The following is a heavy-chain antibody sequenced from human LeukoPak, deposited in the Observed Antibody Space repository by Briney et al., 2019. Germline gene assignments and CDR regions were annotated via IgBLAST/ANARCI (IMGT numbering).Heavy chain of an antibody. CDR3: VREERERLIFDS. CDR2: INHSGST. J-gene: IGHJ4*02. CDR1: GGSFSGYY. Sequence: SETLSLTCAVYGGSFSGYYWSWIRQPPGKGLEWIGEINHSGSTNYNPSLKSRVTISVDTSKNQFSLKLSSVTAADTAVYYCVREERERLIFDSWGQGTLVTVSS. D-gene: IGHD1-26*01. V-gene: IGHV4-34*01.